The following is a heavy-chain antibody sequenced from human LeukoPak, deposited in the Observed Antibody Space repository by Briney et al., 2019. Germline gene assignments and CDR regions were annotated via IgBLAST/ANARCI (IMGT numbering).Heavy chain of an antibody. D-gene: IGHD3-22*01. CDR1: GFTISSYG. J-gene: IGHJ4*02. CDR3: AKDLVSYDSSGYPDY. Sequence: GGSLRLSCAASGFTISSYGMHWVRQAPGKGLEWVAVISYDGSNKYYADSVKGRFTISRDNSKNTLYLQMNSLRAEDTAVYYCAKDLVSYDSSGYPDYWGQGTLVTVSS. CDR2: ISYDGSNK. V-gene: IGHV3-30*18.